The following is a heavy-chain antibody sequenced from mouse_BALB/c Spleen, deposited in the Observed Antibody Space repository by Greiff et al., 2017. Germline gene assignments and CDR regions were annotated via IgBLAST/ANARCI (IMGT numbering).Heavy chain of an antibody. Sequence: EVKLMESGGGLVQPGGSRKLSCAASGFTFSSFGMHWVRQAPEKGLEWVAYISSGSSTIYYADTVKGRFTISRDNPKNTLFLQMTSLRPENTAMYYCARSTGKWFAYWGQGTLVTVSA. J-gene: IGHJ3*01. CDR2: ISSGSSTI. V-gene: IGHV5-17*02. CDR3: ARSTGKWFAY. D-gene: IGHD4-1*02. CDR1: GFTFSSFG.